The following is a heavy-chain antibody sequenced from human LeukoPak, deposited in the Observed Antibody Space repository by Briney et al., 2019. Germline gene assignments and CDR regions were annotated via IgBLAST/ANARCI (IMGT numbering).Heavy chain of an antibody. CDR1: GFAFSSYA. J-gene: IGHJ4*02. CDR3: AKAYYGSSGYYNYFDY. Sequence: GGSLRLSCAASGFAFSSYAMHWVRQAPGKGLEWVAVISYDGSNKYYADSVKGRFTISRDNSKNTLYLQMNSLRAEDTAVYYCAKAYYGSSGYYNYFDYWGQGTLVTVSS. V-gene: IGHV3-30*04. D-gene: IGHD3-22*01. CDR2: ISYDGSNK.